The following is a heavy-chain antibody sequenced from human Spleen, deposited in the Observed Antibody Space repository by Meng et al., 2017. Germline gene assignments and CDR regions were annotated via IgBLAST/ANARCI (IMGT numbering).Heavy chain of an antibody. CDR3: ARGYYGSGSYYNPSDYGMDV. Sequence: ASVKVSCKASGYAFTSYGVSWVRQAPGQGLEWMGWINPNSGGTNYAQKFQGRVTMTRDTSISTAYMELSRLRSDDTAVYYCARGYYGSGSYYNPSDYGMDVWGQGTTVTVSS. J-gene: IGHJ6*02. V-gene: IGHV1-2*02. CDR2: INPNSGGT. CDR1: GYAFTSYG. D-gene: IGHD3-10*01.